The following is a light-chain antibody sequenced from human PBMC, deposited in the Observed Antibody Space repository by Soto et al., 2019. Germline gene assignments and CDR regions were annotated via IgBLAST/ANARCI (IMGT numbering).Light chain of an antibody. J-gene: IGKJ1*01. CDR3: QQYGNSPET. CDR1: QSVSSSY. Sequence: EIVLTQSPGTLSLSPGERATLSCWASQSVSSSYLAWYQQKPGQSPRLLIYGASSRFTGIPDRFSGGGSGTDFTLTISRLEPEDSAVYYCQQYGNSPETFGQGTKVEI. CDR2: GAS. V-gene: IGKV3-20*01.